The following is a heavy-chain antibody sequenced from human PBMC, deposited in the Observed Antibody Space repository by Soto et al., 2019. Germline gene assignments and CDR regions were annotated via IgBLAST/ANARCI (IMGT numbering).Heavy chain of an antibody. CDR1: GYTFTSYG. CDR2: ISAYNGNT. CDR3: ARDSGLDDYIWGSYRFQGAFDI. D-gene: IGHD3-16*02. V-gene: IGHV1-18*01. J-gene: IGHJ3*02. Sequence: ASVKVSCKASGYTFTSYGISWVRQAPGQGLEWMGWISAYNGNTNYAQKLQGRVTMTTDTSTSTAYMELRSLRSDDTAVYYCARDSGLDDYIWGSYRFQGAFDIWGQGTMVTVSS.